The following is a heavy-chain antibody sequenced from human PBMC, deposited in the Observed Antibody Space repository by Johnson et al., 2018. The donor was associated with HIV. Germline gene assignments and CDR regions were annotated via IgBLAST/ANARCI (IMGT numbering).Heavy chain of an antibody. CDR2: ISAFGLTM. CDR3: AGEAPQASDAYGS. CDR1: GFTFSTYS. V-gene: IGHV3-48*04. J-gene: IGHJ3*02. Sequence: VQLVESGGGVVQPGRSLRLSCAASGFTFSTYSMNWVRQAPGKGLEWVSYISAFGLTMSYADSVKGRFTISRDNDKNSLFMEMNSLTAEDTAVYYCAGEAPQASDAYGSWGQGTMVTVSS.